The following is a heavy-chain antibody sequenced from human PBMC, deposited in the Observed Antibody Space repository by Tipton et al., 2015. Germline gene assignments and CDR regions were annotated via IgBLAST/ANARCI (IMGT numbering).Heavy chain of an antibody. CDR2: ISHSGTT. CDR1: GGSISSYY. Sequence: TLSLTCTVSGGSISSYYWSWIRQSPGKGLEWIGYISHSGTTNYNPSLKSRVAISVDTSKNQFFLNLSSVTAADTAVYYCARDLEHGMDVWGHGTTVTVSS. D-gene: IGHD5-24*01. CDR3: ARDLEHGMDV. J-gene: IGHJ6*02. V-gene: IGHV4-59*12.